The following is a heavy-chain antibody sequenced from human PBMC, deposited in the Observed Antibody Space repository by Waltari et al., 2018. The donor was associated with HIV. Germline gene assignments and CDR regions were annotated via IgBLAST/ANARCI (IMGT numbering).Heavy chain of an antibody. Sequence: QVQLQESGPGLVKPSETLSLTCAVSGYSISSGYYWGWIRQPPGKGLEWIGSIYHSGSTYYNPSLKSRVTISVDTSKNQFSLKLSSVTAADTAVYYCARDWVLEYSGYYYVGLYYYGMDVWGQGTTVTVS. CDR1: GYSISSGYY. CDR3: ARDWVLEYSGYYYVGLYYYGMDV. CDR2: IYHSGST. V-gene: IGHV4-38-2*02. J-gene: IGHJ6*02. D-gene: IGHD3-22*01.